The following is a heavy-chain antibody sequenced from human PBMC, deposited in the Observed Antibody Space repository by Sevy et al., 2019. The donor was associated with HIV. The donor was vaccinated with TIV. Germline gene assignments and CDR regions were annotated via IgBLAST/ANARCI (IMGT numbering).Heavy chain of an antibody. CDR3: ARPSPRIAAAASAFYDI. J-gene: IGHJ4*02. CDR1: GYSFSSYA. CDR2: INGRGGST. Sequence: GGSLRLSCVVSGYSFSSYAISWVRQAPGKGLEWVSTINGRGGSTYYADSVKGRFTISRDNPKNTLFLQMINLRVDDTAIYYCARPSPRIAAAASAFYDIWGQGTLVPVSS. V-gene: IGHV3-23*01. D-gene: IGHD6-13*01.